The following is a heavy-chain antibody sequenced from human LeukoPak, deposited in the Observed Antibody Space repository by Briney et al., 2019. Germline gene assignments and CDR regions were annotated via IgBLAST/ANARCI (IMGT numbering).Heavy chain of an antibody. CDR1: GGPFSSHA. CDR2: ITLILGLR. J-gene: IGHJ4*02. D-gene: IGHD2-15*01. V-gene: IGHV1-69*04. Sequence: SVKVSCKTSGGPFSSHAINWVRQAPGPGLEWVGRITLILGLRNNAHKVQGRVTITVDKSTAKVSMDLNSITSKDTAVYFYARGRGSRIGFNGDYLDYWGQGTLVTVTS. CDR3: ARGRGSRIGFNGDYLDY.